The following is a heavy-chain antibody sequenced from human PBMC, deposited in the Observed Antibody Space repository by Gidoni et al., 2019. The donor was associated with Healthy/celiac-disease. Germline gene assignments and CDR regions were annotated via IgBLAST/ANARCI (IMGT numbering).Heavy chain of an antibody. J-gene: IGHJ3*02. Sequence: QLQLQESGPGLVKPSETLSLTCTVSGGSISSSSYYWGWIRQPPGQGLEWIGSIYYSGSTYYNPSLKSRVTISVDTSKNQFSLKLSSVTAADTAVYYCARNPSSIGDIVVVPADNEDAFDIWGQGTMVTVSS. V-gene: IGHV4-39*01. CDR2: IYYSGST. D-gene: IGHD2-2*01. CDR1: GGSISSSSYY. CDR3: ARNPSSIGDIVVVPADNEDAFDI.